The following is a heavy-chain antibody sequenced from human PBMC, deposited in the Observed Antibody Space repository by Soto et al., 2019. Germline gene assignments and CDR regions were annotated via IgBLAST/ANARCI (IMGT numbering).Heavy chain of an antibody. CDR3: ARVITDSGMAV. CDR1: GYTFTSYD. CDR2: MNPNSGNT. V-gene: IGHV1-8*01. D-gene: IGHD1-20*01. Sequence: QVQLVQSGAEVKKPGASVKVSCKASGYTFTSYDINWVRQATGQGLEWMGWMNPNSGNTAYAQKFQGRVTMTRNTSISTAYRELSSLRAEDPAVYYCARVITDSGMAVWGQGTTVTVSS. J-gene: IGHJ6*02.